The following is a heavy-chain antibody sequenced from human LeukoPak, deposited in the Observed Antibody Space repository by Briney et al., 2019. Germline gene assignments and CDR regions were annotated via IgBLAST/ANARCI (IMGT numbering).Heavy chain of an antibody. CDR1: GSSLSELS. Sequence: ASVKVSCKVSGSSLSELSLYWVQQAPGKGLEWMGGFDVIDSETFYAQKFQGRVTMTEDSSTDTAYMELRSLTSDDTALYYCAAGRPYSLLDYWGQGTLVTVSS. D-gene: IGHD5-18*01. J-gene: IGHJ4*02. CDR3: AAGRPYSLLDY. V-gene: IGHV1-24*01. CDR2: FDVIDSET.